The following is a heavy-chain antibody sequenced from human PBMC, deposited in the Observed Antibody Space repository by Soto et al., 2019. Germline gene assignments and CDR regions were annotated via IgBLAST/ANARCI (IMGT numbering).Heavy chain of an antibody. CDR1: GGTFSSYA. D-gene: IGHD3-22*01. V-gene: IGHV1-69*13. CDR2: IIPIFGTA. J-gene: IGHJ5*02. Sequence: ASVKVSCKASGGTFSSYAISWVRQAPGQGLEWMGGIIPIFGTANYAQKFQGRVTITADESTSTAYMELSSLRSEDTAVYYCASKPKYYYDSSGSNWFDPWGQGTMVTVSS. CDR3: ASKPKYYYDSSGSNWFDP.